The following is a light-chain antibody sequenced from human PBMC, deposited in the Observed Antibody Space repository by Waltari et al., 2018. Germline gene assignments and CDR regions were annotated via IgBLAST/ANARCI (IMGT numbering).Light chain of an antibody. CDR3: NSYTSGRTWV. CDR2: DVN. CDR1: SSGVGGNNH. Sequence: QSALTQPASVSGSPGPSIIISCTGTSSGVGGNNHGSWVLHHPGKAPKLMIPDVNERPSGVSSRFSGSKSGNTASLTISGLQAEDEAIYYCNSYTSGRTWVFGGGTRLTVL. V-gene: IGLV2-14*03. J-gene: IGLJ3*02.